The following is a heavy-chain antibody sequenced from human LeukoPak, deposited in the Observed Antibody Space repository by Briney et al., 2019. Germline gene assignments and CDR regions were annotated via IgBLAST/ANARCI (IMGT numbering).Heavy chain of an antibody. J-gene: IGHJ4*02. CDR2: ISWNSGSI. CDR3: ARGRWANALYYFDF. D-gene: IGHD4/OR15-4a*01. V-gene: IGHV3-9*01. CDR1: GFTFDDYA. Sequence: PGGSLRLSCAASGFTFDDYAMHWVRQAPGKGLEWVSGISWNSGSIGYADSVKGRFTISRDNAKNSLFLQMNSLRAEDTAVYYCARGRWANALYYFDFWGQGTLVTVSS.